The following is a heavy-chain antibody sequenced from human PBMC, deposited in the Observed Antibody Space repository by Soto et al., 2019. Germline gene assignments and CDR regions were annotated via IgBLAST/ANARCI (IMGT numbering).Heavy chain of an antibody. CDR3: ARDGGSYRLAGGFDY. CDR2: SIPIFCTA. D-gene: IGHD2-15*01. J-gene: IGHJ4*02. CDR1: GGTXISYA. Sequence: GXSXKVSFKASGGTXISYASGLVRQAPGQGLEWIGGSIPIFCTANYAQKCQGRGTITADEPTSTAYMELSSLRSEDTAVYYCARDGGSYRLAGGFDYWGQGNLVTVSS. V-gene: IGHV1-69*13.